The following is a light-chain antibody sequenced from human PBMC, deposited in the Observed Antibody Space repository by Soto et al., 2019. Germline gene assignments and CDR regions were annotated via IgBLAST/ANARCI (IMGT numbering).Light chain of an antibody. V-gene: IGKV1-6*01. CDR3: LQDYNFPQT. Sequence: AIRMAQSPSSLSASVGDRVTITCRASQDIRDDLGWYQQKPGKTPKLLIYDASTLESGVPSRFSGSRSGTEFTLTISSLQPVDFGTYYCLQDYNFPQTFGQGTKVEIK. CDR1: QDIRDD. J-gene: IGKJ1*01. CDR2: DAS.